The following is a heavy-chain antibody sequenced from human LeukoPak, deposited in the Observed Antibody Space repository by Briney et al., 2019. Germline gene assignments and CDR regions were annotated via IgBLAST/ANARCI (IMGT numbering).Heavy chain of an antibody. J-gene: IGHJ5*02. D-gene: IGHD5-24*01. CDR2: INPNGTTT. CDR1: GFAFGSCW. CDR3: ASGDDYNHKRPGVPDS. Sequence: GGSLRLSCAASGFAFGSCWMLWVRQAPGKGLVWASRINPNGTTTIFADSVRGRFAVSRDNAKNTLFLQMNSLRAEDTAVNYCASGDDYNHKRPGVPDSWGQGTLVTVSS. V-gene: IGHV3-74*01.